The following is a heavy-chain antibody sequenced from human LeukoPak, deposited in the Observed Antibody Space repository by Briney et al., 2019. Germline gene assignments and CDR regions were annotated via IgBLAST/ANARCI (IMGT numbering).Heavy chain of an antibody. V-gene: IGHV3-23*01. CDR1: GFTFSIYA. Sequence: GRSLRLSCAASGFTFSIYAMSWVRQAPGGGLEWVSAINGNDGRTYYADSVKGRFTVSRDNFKNTLYLQMDSLSAEDTAVYFCAKDPRLVRGVIFDYWGQGARVTVSS. CDR2: INGNDGRT. D-gene: IGHD3-10*01. CDR3: AKDPRLVRGVIFDY. J-gene: IGHJ4*02.